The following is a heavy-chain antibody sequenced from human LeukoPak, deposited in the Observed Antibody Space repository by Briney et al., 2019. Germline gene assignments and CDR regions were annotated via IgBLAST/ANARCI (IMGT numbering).Heavy chain of an antibody. V-gene: IGHV4-59*01. CDR3: ARGTFYGDYFGTGSNYFDY. CDR1: GGSISSYY. J-gene: IGHJ4*02. D-gene: IGHD4-17*01. CDR2: IYYSGST. Sequence: ASETLSLTCTVSGGSISSYYWSWIRQPPGKGLEWIGYIYYSGSTNYNPSLKSRVTISVDTSKNQFSLKLSSVTAADTAVYYCARGTFYGDYFGTGSNYFDYWGQGTQVTVSS.